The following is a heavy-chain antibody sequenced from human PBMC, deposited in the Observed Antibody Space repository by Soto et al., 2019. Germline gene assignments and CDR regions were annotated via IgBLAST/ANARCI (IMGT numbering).Heavy chain of an antibody. J-gene: IGHJ4*02. CDR3: ARHERSRTFFCSGSFYDKDLDY. Sequence: PGESLKISCKASGYSFTSYWINWVRQMPGKGLEWMGTIDPSDSYTTYSPSFQGHVTISADKFTRTAYLQWSSLTASDTAIYYCARHERSRTFFCSGSFYDKDLDYWGPGPLVTVSS. D-gene: IGHD3-10*02. CDR1: GYSFTSYW. CDR2: IDPSDSYT. V-gene: IGHV5-10-1*01.